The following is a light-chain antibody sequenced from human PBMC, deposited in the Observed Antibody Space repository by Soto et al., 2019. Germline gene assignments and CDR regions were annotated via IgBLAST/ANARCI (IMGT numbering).Light chain of an antibody. CDR1: SSDVGGYNY. Sequence: QSALTQPRSVSGSPGQSVTISCTGTSSDVGGYNYVSWYQQHPGKAPKLMIYDVSKRPSGVPDRFSGSKSGHTASLTISGIQAEDEADYYCCSYAGSYTVVFGGGTKLTVL. V-gene: IGLV2-11*01. J-gene: IGLJ2*01. CDR2: DVS. CDR3: CSYAGSYTVV.